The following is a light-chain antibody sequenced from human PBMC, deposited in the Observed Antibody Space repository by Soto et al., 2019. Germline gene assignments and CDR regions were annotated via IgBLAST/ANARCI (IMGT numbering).Light chain of an antibody. Sequence: EMVMTQSPATLSVSPGERATLSCRASQNLRGSLAWYQQKPGQAPRLLIYAASTRATGIPARFSGSGSGTEFTLTISSLQSEDLAIYYCQQYNNGWTFGQGTKVDIK. CDR3: QQYNNGWT. CDR2: AAS. J-gene: IGKJ1*01. V-gene: IGKV3-15*01. CDR1: QNLRGS.